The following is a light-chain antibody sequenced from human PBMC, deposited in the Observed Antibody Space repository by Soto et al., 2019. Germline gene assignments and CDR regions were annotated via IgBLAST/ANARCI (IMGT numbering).Light chain of an antibody. CDR2: GAS. CDR1: QSVSGSY. V-gene: IGKV3-20*01. J-gene: IGKJ1*01. Sequence: IVLTQSPGTLSFSPGERATLSCRASQSVSGSYLAWHQQKPGQAPRLLIYGASSRAAGIPDRFTGSGSGTAFTLTISRLEPEDFALYYYQQYGSTPTFGPRTKVEIK. CDR3: QQYGSTPT.